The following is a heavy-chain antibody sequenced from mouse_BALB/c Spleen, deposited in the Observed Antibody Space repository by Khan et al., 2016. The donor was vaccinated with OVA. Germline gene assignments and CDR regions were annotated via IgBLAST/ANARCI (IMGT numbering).Heavy chain of an antibody. D-gene: IGHD2-14*01. CDR2: INPKNGGT. CDR3: ARDAVRY. CDR1: GYTFTEYT. J-gene: IGHJ4*01. Sequence: VQLKHSGPELVKPGASVKISCKTSGYTFTEYTVHWVKQSLGKSLDWIGVINPKNGGTAYNQKFKGKATLTVDKSSSTAYMEFRSLTSDDSAVVYGARDAVRYWGQGTSVTVAS. V-gene: IGHV1-18*01.